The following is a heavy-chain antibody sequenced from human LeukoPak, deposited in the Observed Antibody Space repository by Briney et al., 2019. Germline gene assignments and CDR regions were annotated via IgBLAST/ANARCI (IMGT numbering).Heavy chain of an antibody. CDR1: GFTFSSYG. J-gene: IGHJ4*02. CDR3: ANDMVRGDRFDY. D-gene: IGHD3-10*01. CDR2: IRYDGSNK. Sequence: GGSLRLSCAASGFTFSSYGMHWVLQAPGKGLEWVAFIRYDGSNKYYADSVKGRFTISRDNSKNTLYLQMNSLRAEDTAVYYCANDMVRGDRFDYWGQGTLVTVSS. V-gene: IGHV3-30*02.